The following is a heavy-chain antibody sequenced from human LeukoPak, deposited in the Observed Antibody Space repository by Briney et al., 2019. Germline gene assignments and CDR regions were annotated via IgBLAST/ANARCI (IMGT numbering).Heavy chain of an antibody. CDR2: INHSGST. D-gene: IGHD3-16*01. Sequence: SETLSLTCTVSGGSISSYYWSWIRQPPGKGLEWIGEINHSGSTNYNPSLKSRVTISVDTSKNQFSLKLSSVTAADTAVYYCAREEIFGGYYCDYWGQGTLVTVSS. V-gene: IGHV4-34*01. CDR3: AREEIFGGYYCDY. CDR1: GGSISSYY. J-gene: IGHJ4*02.